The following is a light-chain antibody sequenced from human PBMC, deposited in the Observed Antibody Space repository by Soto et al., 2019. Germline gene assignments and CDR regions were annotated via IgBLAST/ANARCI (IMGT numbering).Light chain of an antibody. CDR3: SSSAGSYYFVV. J-gene: IGLJ2*01. CDR2: EVN. V-gene: IGLV2-8*01. Sequence: QSVLTQPPSASGSPGQSVTISCTGTSSDVGAYNYVSWYQQHPGKAPKLMIYEVNKRPSGVPDRFSGSKSGNTASLTVSGLQAEDEADYYCSSSAGSYYFVVFGGGTKLTVL. CDR1: SSDVGAYNY.